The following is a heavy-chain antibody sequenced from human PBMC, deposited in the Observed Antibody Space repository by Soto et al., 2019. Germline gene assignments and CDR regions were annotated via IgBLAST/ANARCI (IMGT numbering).Heavy chain of an antibody. CDR1: GFSLSTSGVG. Sequence: QITLKESGPTLVKPTQTLTLTCTFSGFSLSTSGVGVGWIRQPPGKALEWLALIYWDDDKRYSPSLKSRPTIXNVXSKHQVVLTTTNMDPVDTATYYCAQTTSSWYPFDYWGQGTLVTVSS. D-gene: IGHD6-13*01. CDR3: AQTTSSWYPFDY. J-gene: IGHJ4*02. CDR2: IYWDDDK. V-gene: IGHV2-5*02.